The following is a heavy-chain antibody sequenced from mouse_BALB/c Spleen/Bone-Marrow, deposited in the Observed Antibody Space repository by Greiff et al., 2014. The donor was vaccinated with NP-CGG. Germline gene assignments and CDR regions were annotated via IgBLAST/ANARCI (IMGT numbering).Heavy chain of an antibody. CDR3: ARVYLWYFDV. D-gene: IGHD2-3*01. CDR1: GFSLTSYG. J-gene: IGHJ1*01. CDR2: IWAGGST. Sequence: VQLQQSGPSLVAPSQSLSITCTVSGFSLTSYGVHWVRQPPGKGLEWLGVIWAGGSTNYNSALMSRLSISKDNSKSQVFLKMNSLQTDDTAMYYCARVYLWYFDVWGAGTTVTVSS. V-gene: IGHV2-9*02.